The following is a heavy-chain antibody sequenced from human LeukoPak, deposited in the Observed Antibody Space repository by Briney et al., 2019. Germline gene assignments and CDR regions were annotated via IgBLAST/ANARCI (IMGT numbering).Heavy chain of an antibody. V-gene: IGHV3-21*01. CDR3: ASSSTSGSYLP. D-gene: IGHD1-26*01. Sequence: PGGSLRLSCAASGFTFSSYSMNWVRQAPGKGLEWVSSISSSSSYIYYADSVKGRFTISRDNAKNSLYLQMTSLRAEDTAVYYCASSSTSGSYLPWGQGTLVTVSS. CDR2: ISSSSSYI. CDR1: GFTFSSYS. J-gene: IGHJ5*02.